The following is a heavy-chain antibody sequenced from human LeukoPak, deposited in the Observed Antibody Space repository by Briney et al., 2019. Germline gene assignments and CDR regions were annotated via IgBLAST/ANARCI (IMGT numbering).Heavy chain of an antibody. J-gene: IGHJ4*02. CDR3: ARGRNDNGGMFFDS. Sequence: PSETLSLTCTVSGGSIRSYYWSWIRQAPGKGLEWIGFISYSGYTSYSPSLKSRVAISVDTSKRQFSLRLTSMTAADTATYYCARGRNDNGGMFFDSWAQGTLVTVSS. CDR2: ISYSGYT. D-gene: IGHD4-23*01. CDR1: GGSIRSYY. V-gene: IGHV4-59*01.